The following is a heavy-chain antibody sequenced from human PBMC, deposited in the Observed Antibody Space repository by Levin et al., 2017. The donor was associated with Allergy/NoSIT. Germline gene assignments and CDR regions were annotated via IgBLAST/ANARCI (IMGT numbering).Heavy chain of an antibody. Sequence: SETLSLTCTVSGGSISSYYWSWIRQPPGKGLEWIGYIYYSGSTNYNPSLKSRVTISVDTSKNQFSLKLSSVTAADTAVYYCARDRGRWDYYDSSGYLGGPHNWLDPWGQGTLVTVSS. CDR3: ARDRGRWDYYDSSGYLGGPHNWLDP. D-gene: IGHD3-22*01. J-gene: IGHJ5*02. CDR1: GGSISSYY. CDR2: IYYSGST. V-gene: IGHV4-59*01.